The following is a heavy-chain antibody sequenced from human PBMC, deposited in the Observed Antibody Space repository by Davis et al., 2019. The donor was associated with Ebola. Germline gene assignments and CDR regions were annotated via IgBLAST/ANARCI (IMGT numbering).Heavy chain of an antibody. CDR2: IKSKSDGGTI. CDR1: GFTFNNAW. Sequence: GESLKISCAGSGFTFNNAWMSWVRQAPGKGLEWVGRIKSKSDGGTIDYAAPVKGRFTISRDDAENTLFLQMNSLKTEDTAVYYCTTGYGDYGSDALDIWGQGTMVTVSS. CDR3: TTGYGDYGSDALDI. J-gene: IGHJ3*02. V-gene: IGHV3-15*01. D-gene: IGHD4-17*01.